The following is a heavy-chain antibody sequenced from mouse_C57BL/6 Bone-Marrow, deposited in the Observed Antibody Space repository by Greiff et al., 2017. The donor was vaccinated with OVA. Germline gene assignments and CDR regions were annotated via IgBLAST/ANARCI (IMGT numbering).Heavy chain of an antibody. CDR3: ATTVVARGFAY. Sequence: VQLQQSGAELARPGASVKLSCKASGYTFTSYGISWVKQRTGQGLAWIGEIYPGSGSNNYNEQFKSKATLHVDTSSSTAYMQLSIRTSEDSAVYCCATTVVARGFAYWGQGTLVTVSA. V-gene: IGHV1-81*01. J-gene: IGHJ3*01. D-gene: IGHD1-1*01. CDR2: IYPGSGSN. CDR1: GYTFTSYG.